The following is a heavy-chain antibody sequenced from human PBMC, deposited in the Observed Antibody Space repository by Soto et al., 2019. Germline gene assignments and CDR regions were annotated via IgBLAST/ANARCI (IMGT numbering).Heavy chain of an antibody. J-gene: IGHJ4*02. Sequence: QVQLQQWGAGLLKPSETLSLTCAVYGGSFSGYYWSWIRQPPGKGLEWIGESNHVGSTNYNPSLKSRVTMSVDPSKNQVSLRLTSVTAADTAVYYCARVLIAGVTTDWGQGTLVIVSS. CDR1: GGSFSGYY. CDR3: ARVLIAGVTTD. D-gene: IGHD5-18*01. CDR2: SNHVGST. V-gene: IGHV4-34*01.